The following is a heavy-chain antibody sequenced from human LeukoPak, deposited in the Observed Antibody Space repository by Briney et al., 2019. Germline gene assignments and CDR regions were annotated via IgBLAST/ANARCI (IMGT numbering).Heavy chain of an antibody. CDR1: GGTFSSYA. Sequence: SVKVSCKASGGTFSSYAISWVRQAPGQGLEWMGGIIPIFGTANYAQKFQGRVTITADESTSTAYMELSSLRSEDTAVYYCAIDIVVVPAAIVDYYYYYMDVWGKGTTVTVSS. J-gene: IGHJ6*03. D-gene: IGHD2-2*01. V-gene: IGHV1-69*01. CDR3: AIDIVVVPAAIVDYYYYYMDV. CDR2: IIPIFGTA.